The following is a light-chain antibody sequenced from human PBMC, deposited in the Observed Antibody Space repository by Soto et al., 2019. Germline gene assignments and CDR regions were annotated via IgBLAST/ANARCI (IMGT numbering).Light chain of an antibody. CDR2: DVS. CDR3: CSYGGSYTWV. CDR1: SGDVGGYNF. V-gene: IGLV2-11*01. Sequence: QSALTQPRSVSGSPGQSVTISCTGTSGDVGGYNFVSWYQQHPGKVPTLVIFDVSHRPSGVPDRFSGSKSGNTASLTISGLQAEDEADYYCCSYGGSYTWVFGGGTRSPS. J-gene: IGLJ2*01.